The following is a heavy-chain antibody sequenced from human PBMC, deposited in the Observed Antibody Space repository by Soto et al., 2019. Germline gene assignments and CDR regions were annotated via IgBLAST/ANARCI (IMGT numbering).Heavy chain of an antibody. Sequence: QITLKESGPTLVKPTQTLTLTCTFSGFSLSTSGVGVGWIRQPPGKALEWLALIYWDDDKRYSPSLKSRLTIPQDTSKNQVVLTMTNMDPVDTATYYCAHSITIFGVVRFDYWGQGTLVTVSS. J-gene: IGHJ4*02. CDR1: GFSLSTSGVG. CDR3: AHSITIFGVVRFDY. D-gene: IGHD3-3*01. V-gene: IGHV2-5*02. CDR2: IYWDDDK.